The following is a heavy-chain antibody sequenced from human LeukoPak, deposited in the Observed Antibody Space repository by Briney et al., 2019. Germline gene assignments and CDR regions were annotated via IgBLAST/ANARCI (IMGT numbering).Heavy chain of an antibody. V-gene: IGHV3-23*01. J-gene: IGHJ4*02. D-gene: IGHD1-14*01. Sequence: PGGSLRLSCAASGFTFNSYAMIWVRQAPGKGLEWVSTVSGSGDSTYYADSVKGRFTISRDNSKKTLYLQMNSLRAEDTAVYYCAKDPGAIPSPGIQEVYCYWGQGTLVTVSS. CDR2: VSGSGDST. CDR1: GFTFNSYA. CDR3: AKDPGAIPSPGIQEVYCY.